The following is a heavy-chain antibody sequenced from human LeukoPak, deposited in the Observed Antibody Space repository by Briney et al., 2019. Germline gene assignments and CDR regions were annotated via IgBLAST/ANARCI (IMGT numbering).Heavy chain of an antibody. Sequence: SQTLSLTCTVSGGSISSGGYYWSWIRQHPGKGLEWIGYIYYSGSTNYNPSLKSRVTISVDTSKNQFSLKLSSVTAADTAVYYCAKYYYDSSGYLDYWGPGTLVTVSS. J-gene: IGHJ4*02. V-gene: IGHV4-31*03. CDR2: IYYSGST. CDR1: GGSISSGGYY. D-gene: IGHD3-22*01. CDR3: AKYYYDSSGYLDY.